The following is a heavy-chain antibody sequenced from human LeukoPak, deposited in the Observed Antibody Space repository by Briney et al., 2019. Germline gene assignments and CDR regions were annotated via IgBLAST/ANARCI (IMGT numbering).Heavy chain of an antibody. D-gene: IGHD4-11*01. CDR2: IYISGTP. Sequence: SETLSLTCSDSGDSISTYYWTWIRQPAGKGLEWIGRIYISGTPNYNPSLRGRVTMSIDTSMNQFSLKLTSVTAADTAVYYCAREKMTTITTIDYWGQGTLVTVSS. CDR1: GDSISTYY. V-gene: IGHV4-4*07. CDR3: AREKMTTITTIDY. J-gene: IGHJ4*02.